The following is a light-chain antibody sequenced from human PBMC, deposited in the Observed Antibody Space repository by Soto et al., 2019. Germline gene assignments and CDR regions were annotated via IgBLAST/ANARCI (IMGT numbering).Light chain of an antibody. J-gene: IGKJ1*01. Sequence: DIQMTQSPSTLSRSVGDRITITCRPSQTISSWLAWYQQKPGKAPKLLIYKASTLKSGVPSRFSGSGSGTEFTLTISSLQPDDFATYYCQHYNSYSEAFGQGTKVDIK. CDR3: QHYNSYSEA. V-gene: IGKV1-5*03. CDR1: QTISSW. CDR2: KAS.